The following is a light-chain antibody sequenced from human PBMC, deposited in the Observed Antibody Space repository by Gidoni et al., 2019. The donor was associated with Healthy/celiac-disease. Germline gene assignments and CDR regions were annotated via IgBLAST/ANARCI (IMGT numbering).Light chain of an antibody. V-gene: IGKV1-33*01. CDR1: QDISNY. J-gene: IGKJ3*01. Sequence: DIQMTQSPSSLSASVGDRVTITCQASQDISNYLNWYQQKPGKAPKLLLYDASNLETGVPSRFSGSGSGTDFTFTISSLQPEDIATYYCQQYDNLPSFTFXPXTKVDIK. CDR2: DAS. CDR3: QQYDNLPSFT.